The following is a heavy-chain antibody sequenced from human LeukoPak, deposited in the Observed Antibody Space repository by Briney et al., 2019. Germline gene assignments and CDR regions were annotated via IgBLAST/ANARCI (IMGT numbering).Heavy chain of an antibody. CDR2: ISYDGSNK. Sequence: PGGSLRLSCAASGFTFSSYGMHWVRQAAGKGLEWVAVISYDGSNKYYADSVKGRFTISRDNSKNTLYLQMNSLRAEDTAVYYCAKDLLRYFDWLLPDYWGQGTLVTVSS. D-gene: IGHD3-9*01. V-gene: IGHV3-30*18. CDR3: AKDLLRYFDWLLPDY. J-gene: IGHJ4*02. CDR1: GFTFSSYG.